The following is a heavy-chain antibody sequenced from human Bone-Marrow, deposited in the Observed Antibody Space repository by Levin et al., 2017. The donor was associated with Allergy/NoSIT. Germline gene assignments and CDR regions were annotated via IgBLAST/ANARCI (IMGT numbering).Heavy chain of an antibody. CDR2: ISSGDST. Sequence: GGSLRLSCAAAVFSGSRNYMSWVRQAPGKGLEWISAISSGDSTFYADSVKGRFTISRDQSKNTLDLQMNSLRAEDTAVYYCARDKGKGGDYYYYYTTDVWGQGTTVTVSS. J-gene: IGHJ6*02. CDR1: VFSGSRNY. D-gene: IGHD3-10*01. V-gene: IGHV3-53*01. CDR3: ARDKGKGGDYYYYYTTDV.